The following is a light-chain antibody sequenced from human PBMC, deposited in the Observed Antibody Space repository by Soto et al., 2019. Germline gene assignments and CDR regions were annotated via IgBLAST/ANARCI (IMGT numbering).Light chain of an antibody. CDR3: TQRSNWPIP. CDR1: QSVGSL. J-gene: IGKJ5*01. CDR2: DAS. V-gene: IGKV3-11*01. Sequence: EIVLTQSPATLSLSPGEGATLSCRASQSVGSLLAWYQQKPGQAPRLVIYDASNRATGIPARFSGSGSGTDFTLPITSPEPEDFAVYYCTQRSNWPIPFDQGKRLEI.